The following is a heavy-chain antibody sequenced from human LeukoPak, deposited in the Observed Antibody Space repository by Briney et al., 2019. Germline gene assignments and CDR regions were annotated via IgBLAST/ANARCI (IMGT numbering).Heavy chain of an antibody. J-gene: IGHJ4*02. D-gene: IGHD6-13*01. CDR1: GYTFTDYY. CDR2: INPNSGGT. CDR3: AREGPGYSSSWYLDY. V-gene: IGHV1-2*02. Sequence: ASVKVSCKASGYTFTDYYMHWVRQAPGQGLEWMGWINPNSGGTNYAQKFQGRVTMTRDTSISTAYMELSRLRSEDTAVYYCAREGPGYSSSWYLDYWGQGTLVTVSS.